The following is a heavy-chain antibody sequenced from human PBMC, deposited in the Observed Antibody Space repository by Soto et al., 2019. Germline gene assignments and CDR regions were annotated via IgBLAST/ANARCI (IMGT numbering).Heavy chain of an antibody. CDR1: CGSISSYY. Sequence: SETLSLTCTVSCGSISSYYWSWIRQPPGKGLEWIGYIYYSGSTNYNPSLKSRVTISVDTSKNQFSLKLSSVTAADTAVYYCARVWYSSSWYYFDYWGQGTLVTVSS. J-gene: IGHJ4*02. CDR2: IYYSGST. CDR3: ARVWYSSSWYYFDY. V-gene: IGHV4-59*01. D-gene: IGHD6-13*01.